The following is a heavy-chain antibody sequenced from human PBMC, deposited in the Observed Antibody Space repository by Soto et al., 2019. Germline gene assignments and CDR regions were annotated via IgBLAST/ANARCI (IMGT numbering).Heavy chain of an antibody. Sequence: EVQVVESGGGVVEPGGSLRLSCAASGFTLSAYDMHWVRQAEGKGLEWVSALGAADDPYYLVSVKGRFTISRENAKNSLYLQMTNLRAGDTAVYYCARAYSGRLPRRADYYYAMDVWGQGTTVTVSS. CDR3: ARAYSGRLPRRADYYYAMDV. D-gene: IGHD2-15*01. CDR1: GFTLSAYD. CDR2: LGAADDP. V-gene: IGHV3-13*05. J-gene: IGHJ6*02.